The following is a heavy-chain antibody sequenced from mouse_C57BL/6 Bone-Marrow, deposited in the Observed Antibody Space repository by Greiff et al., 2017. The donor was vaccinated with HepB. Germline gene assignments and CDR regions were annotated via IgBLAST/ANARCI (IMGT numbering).Heavy chain of an antibody. CDR2: IDPENGDT. V-gene: IGHV14-4*01. Sequence: VQLQQSGAELVRPGASVKLSCTASGFNIKDDYMHWVKQRTEQGLEWIGWIDPENGDTEYASKFQGKATITADTSSNTAYLQLSSLTSEDTAVYYCTTEGYDGYYYAMTTGVKEPQSPSPQ. CDR3: TTEGYDGYYYAMTT. J-gene: IGHJ4*01. D-gene: IGHD2-2*01. CDR1: GFNIKDDY.